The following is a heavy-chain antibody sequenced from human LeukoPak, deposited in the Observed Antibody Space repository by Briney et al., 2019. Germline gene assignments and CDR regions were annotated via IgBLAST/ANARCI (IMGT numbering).Heavy chain of an antibody. CDR3: ARGGAGMITFGGVFFS. J-gene: IGHJ5*02. V-gene: IGHV4-34*01. CDR2: INHSGST. CDR1: GGSFSGYY. D-gene: IGHD3-16*01. Sequence: SETLSLTCAVYGGSFSGYYWSWIRQPPGKGLEWIGEINHSGSTNYNPSLKSRVTISVDTSKNQFSLKLSSVTAADTAVYYCARGGAGMITFGGVFFSWGQGTLVTVSS.